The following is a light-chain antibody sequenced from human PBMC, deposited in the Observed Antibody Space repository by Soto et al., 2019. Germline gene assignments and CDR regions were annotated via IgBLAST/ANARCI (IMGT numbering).Light chain of an antibody. CDR2: DVN. Sequence: QSVLTQPRSVSGSPGQSVTISCTGTSSDVGGFNSVSWYQQHPGKAPKLMIYDVNKRPSGVPDRFSGSKSGSTASLTISGLQAEDEADYYCCSYAGSYTFLVVFGGGTKLTVL. J-gene: IGLJ2*01. V-gene: IGLV2-11*01. CDR1: SSDVGGFNS. CDR3: CSYAGSYTFLVV.